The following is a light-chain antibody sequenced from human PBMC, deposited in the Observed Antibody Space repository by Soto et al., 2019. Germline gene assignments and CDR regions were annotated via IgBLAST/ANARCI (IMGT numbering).Light chain of an antibody. Sequence: EIVMTQSPATLSVSPGEGVTLSCRASQSVNTDLAWYQQRPGQSPRLLIFGASSRATGVPARFSGSGSGTEFTLPISSLQSEDFAVYYCQQYNDWPRTFGQGAKVEIK. CDR1: QSVNTD. CDR3: QQYNDWPRT. J-gene: IGKJ1*01. CDR2: GAS. V-gene: IGKV3-15*01.